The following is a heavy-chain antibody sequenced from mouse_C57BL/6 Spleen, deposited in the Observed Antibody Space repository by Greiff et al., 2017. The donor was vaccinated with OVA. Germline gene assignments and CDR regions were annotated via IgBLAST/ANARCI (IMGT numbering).Heavy chain of an antibody. CDR3: ARGAVPVGGFAY. Sequence: LVESGAELVKPGASVKISCKASGYAFSSYWMNWVKQRPGKGLEWIGQIYPGDGDTNYNGKFKGKATLTADKSSSTAYMQLSSLTSEDSAVYFCARGAVPVGGFAYWGQGTLVTVSA. D-gene: IGHD1-1*01. CDR2: IYPGDGDT. CDR1: GYAFSSYW. J-gene: IGHJ3*01. V-gene: IGHV1-80*01.